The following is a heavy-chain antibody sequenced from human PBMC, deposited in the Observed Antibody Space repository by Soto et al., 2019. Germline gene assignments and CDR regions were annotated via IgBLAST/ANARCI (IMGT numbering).Heavy chain of an antibody. V-gene: IGHV1-18*01. CDR3: ARDSGDYFTDAFDI. CDR2: ISAYNGNT. Sequence: ASVKVSCKASGYTFTSYGISWVRQAPGQGLEWMGWISAYNGNTNYAQKLQGRVTMTTDTSTSTAYMELRSLRSDDTAVYYCARDSGDYFTDAFDIWGQGTMVTVSS. J-gene: IGHJ3*02. CDR1: GYTFTSYG. D-gene: IGHD4-17*01.